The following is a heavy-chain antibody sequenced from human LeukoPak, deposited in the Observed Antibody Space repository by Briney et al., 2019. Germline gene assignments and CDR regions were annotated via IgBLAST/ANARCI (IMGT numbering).Heavy chain of an antibody. CDR3: ARDYGGNFGLDY. V-gene: IGHV4-61*08. Sequence: PSETLSLTCTVSGVSISSGGYYWSWIRQPPGKGLEWIGYIYYSGSTNYNPSLKSRVTISVDTSKNQFSLKLSSVTAADTAVYYCARDYGGNFGLDYWGQGTLVTVSS. J-gene: IGHJ4*02. D-gene: IGHD4-23*01. CDR1: GVSISSGGYY. CDR2: IYYSGST.